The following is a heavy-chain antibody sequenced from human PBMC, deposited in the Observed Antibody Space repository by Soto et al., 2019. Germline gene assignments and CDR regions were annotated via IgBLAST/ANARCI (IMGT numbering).Heavy chain of an antibody. J-gene: IGHJ3*02. D-gene: IGHD1-26*01. CDR1: RGTFSSYT. V-gene: IGHV1-69*13. CDR3: AREGSTFGPRAVGAAFDI. Sequence: SVKVSFKASRGTFSSYTISWVRQAPGQGLEWMGGIIPIFGTINNAQKFQDRVTITADESANIVYLELSSLRSEDTAIYYCAREGSTFGPRAVGAAFDIRGQGTLVTVSS. CDR2: IIPIFGTI.